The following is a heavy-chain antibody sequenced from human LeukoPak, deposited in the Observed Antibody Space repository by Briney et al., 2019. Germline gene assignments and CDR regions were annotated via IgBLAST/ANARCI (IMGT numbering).Heavy chain of an antibody. CDR1: GFTFSSYA. V-gene: IGHV3-64D*06. Sequence: PGGSLRLSCSASGFTFSSYAMHWVRQAPGKGLEYVSAISSNGGSTYYADSVKGRFTISRDNSMQMSSLRTEDTSVYYCVKGGGSSGWYSYDYWGQGTLVTVSS. J-gene: IGHJ4*02. D-gene: IGHD6-19*01. CDR2: ISSNGGST. CDR3: VKGGGSSGWYSYDY.